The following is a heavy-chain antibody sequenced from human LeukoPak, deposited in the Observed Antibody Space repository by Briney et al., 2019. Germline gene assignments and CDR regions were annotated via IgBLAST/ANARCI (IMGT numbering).Heavy chain of an antibody. Sequence: GGSLRLSCAASGFTFSSYSMNWVRQAPGKGLEWVSSISSSSSYIYYADSVKGRFTISRDNAKNSLYLQMNSLRAEDTAVYYCAREPPEDYDFWSGFDYWGQGTLVTVSS. CDR1: GFTFSSYS. D-gene: IGHD3-3*01. V-gene: IGHV3-21*01. CDR3: AREPPEDYDFWSGFDY. CDR2: ISSSSSYI. J-gene: IGHJ4*02.